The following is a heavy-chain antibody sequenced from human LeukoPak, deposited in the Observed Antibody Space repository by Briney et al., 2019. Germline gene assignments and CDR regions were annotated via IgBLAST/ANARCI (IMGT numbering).Heavy chain of an antibody. CDR3: ARETLWFGGRHLDY. J-gene: IGHJ4*02. D-gene: IGHD3-10*01. CDR1: GFTFSSYW. Sequence: PGGSLRLSCAASGFTFSSYWMHWVRQAPGEGLVWVSRINSDGSSTSYADSVKGRFTISRDNAKNTLYLQMKSLRAEDTAVYYCARETLWFGGRHLDYWGQGTLVTVSS. V-gene: IGHV3-74*01. CDR2: INSDGSST.